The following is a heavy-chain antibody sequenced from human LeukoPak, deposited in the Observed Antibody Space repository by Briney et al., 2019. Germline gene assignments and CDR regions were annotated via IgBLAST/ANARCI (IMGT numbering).Heavy chain of an antibody. CDR1: GYTFTSYD. CDR2: MNPNSGNT. CDR3: AREYVTYTAIDY. Sequence: ASVKVSCKASGYTFTSYDINWVRQATGQGLEWMGWMNPNSGNTGYAQKFQGRVTMTRNTSISTAYMELSSLRSEDTAVYYCAREYVTYTAIDYWGQGTLVTVSS. D-gene: IGHD2-2*02. J-gene: IGHJ4*02. V-gene: IGHV1-8*01.